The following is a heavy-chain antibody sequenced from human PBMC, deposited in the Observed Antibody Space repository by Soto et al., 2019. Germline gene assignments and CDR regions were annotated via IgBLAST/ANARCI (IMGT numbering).Heavy chain of an antibody. V-gene: IGHV3-11*01. Sequence: QVQLVESGGGLVKPGGSLRLSCAASGFTLSDYYMSWIRQAPGKGLEWLSYIISSGSTLYYADSVKGRFTISRDNAKNSLYLQMNSLRAEDTAVYYCAFRCGDCYLNWFDPWGQGTLVTVSS. CDR3: AFRCGDCYLNWFDP. J-gene: IGHJ5*02. CDR2: IISSGSTL. D-gene: IGHD2-21*02. CDR1: GFTLSDYY.